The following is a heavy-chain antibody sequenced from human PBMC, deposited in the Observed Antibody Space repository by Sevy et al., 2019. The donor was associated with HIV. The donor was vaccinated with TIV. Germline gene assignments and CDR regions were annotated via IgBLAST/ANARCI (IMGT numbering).Heavy chain of an antibody. V-gene: IGHV3-64D*06. CDR3: VRDDSSGYYAFDI. Sequence: GGSLRLSCSASAFTFSSYAMHWVRQAPGKGLEYVSAISSNGGSTYYADSVKGRFTISRDNSKNTLYLQMSSLRAEDTAVYYCVRDDSSGYYAFDIWGQGTMVTVSS. J-gene: IGHJ3*02. CDR1: AFTFSSYA. D-gene: IGHD3-22*01. CDR2: ISSNGGST.